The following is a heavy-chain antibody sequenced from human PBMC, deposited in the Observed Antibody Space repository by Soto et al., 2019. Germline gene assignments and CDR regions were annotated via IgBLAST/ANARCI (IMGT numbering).Heavy chain of an antibody. V-gene: IGHV1-58*01. Sequence: GASVKVSCKASGFTFTSSAVQWVLQARGQRLEWIGWIVVGSGNTNYAQKFQERVTITRDMSTSTAYMELSSLRSEDTAVYYCAADLMITFGGVINYYYGMDVWGQGTTVTVSS. CDR3: AADLMITFGGVINYYYGMDV. CDR2: IVVGSGNT. J-gene: IGHJ6*02. D-gene: IGHD3-16*01. CDR1: GFTFTSSA.